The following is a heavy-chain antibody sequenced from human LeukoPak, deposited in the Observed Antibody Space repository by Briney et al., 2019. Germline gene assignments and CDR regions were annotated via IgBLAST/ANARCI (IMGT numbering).Heavy chain of an antibody. D-gene: IGHD2-8*02. J-gene: IGHJ6*03. CDR1: GGTFSSHA. CDR2: IIPIFGTA. V-gene: IGHV1-69*13. Sequence: SVKVSCKAPGGTFSSHAISWVRQAPGQGLEWMGGIIPIFGTANYAQKFQGRVTITADESTSTAYMELSSLRSEDTAVYYCARGPLVPAYYYYYYYMDVWGKGTTVTVSS. CDR3: ARGPLVPAYYYYYYYMDV.